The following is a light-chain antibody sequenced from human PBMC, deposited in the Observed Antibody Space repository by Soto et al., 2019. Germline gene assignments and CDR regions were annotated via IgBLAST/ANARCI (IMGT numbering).Light chain of an antibody. CDR2: TDN. V-gene: IGLV1-44*01. Sequence: QSVLTQPPSASGTPGQRVTISCSGSSSNIGINTVNWYQQVPGTAPKLLIYTDNQRPSGVPDRFSGSKSGTSASLAISGLQFEDEADYYCAAWDDSLNGGVYGTGTKVTVL. CDR1: SSNIGINT. CDR3: AAWDDSLNGGV. J-gene: IGLJ1*01.